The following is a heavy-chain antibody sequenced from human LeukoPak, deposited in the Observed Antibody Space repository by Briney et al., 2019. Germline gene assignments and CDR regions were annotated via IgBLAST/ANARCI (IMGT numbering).Heavy chain of an antibody. J-gene: IGHJ3*02. D-gene: IGHD4-17*01. CDR2: INHSGST. V-gene: IGHV4-34*01. Sequence: SETLSLTCAVYGGSFSGYYWSWIRQPPGKGLEWIGEINHSGSTNYNPSLKSRVTISVDTSKNQFSLKLSSVTAADTAVYYCAREYGDCAFDIWGQGTMVAVSS. CDR3: AREYGDCAFDI. CDR1: GGSFSGYY.